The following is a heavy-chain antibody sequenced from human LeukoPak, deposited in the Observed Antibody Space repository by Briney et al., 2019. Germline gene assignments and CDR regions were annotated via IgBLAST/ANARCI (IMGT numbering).Heavy chain of an antibody. J-gene: IGHJ4*02. Sequence: GGSLRLSCVASGFIFSRYGMHWVRQAPGKGLEYVSAISNSGGSTYYANSVKGRFTISRDNSKNTLYLQMGSLRGEDMAVYYCAREVRGTYLDYWGQGTLVTVSS. V-gene: IGHV3-64*01. D-gene: IGHD4/OR15-4a*01. CDR1: GFIFSRYG. CDR2: ISNSGGST. CDR3: AREVRGTYLDY.